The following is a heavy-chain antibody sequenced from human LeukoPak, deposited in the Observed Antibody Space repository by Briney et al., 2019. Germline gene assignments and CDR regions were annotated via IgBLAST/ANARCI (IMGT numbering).Heavy chain of an antibody. D-gene: IGHD2-2*01. J-gene: IGHJ4*02. CDR2: MNPNSGNT. CDR1: GYTFTSYD. CDR3: ARGLMTFYCSSTSCYFDY. V-gene: IGHV1-8*03. Sequence: ASVKVSCKASGYTFTSYDINWVRQATGQGLEWMGWMNPNSGNTGYAQKFQGRVTITRNTSISTAYMELSSLRSEDTAVYYCARGLMTFYCSSTSCYFDYWGQGTRVTVSS.